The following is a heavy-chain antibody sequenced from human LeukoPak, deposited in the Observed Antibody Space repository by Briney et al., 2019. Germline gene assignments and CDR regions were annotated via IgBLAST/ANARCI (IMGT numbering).Heavy chain of an antibody. V-gene: IGHV3-48*03. CDR2: ISSSGSTI. J-gene: IGHJ4*02. CDR3: AREGASLGYYFDY. D-gene: IGHD4/OR15-4a*01. CDR1: GFTFSSYE. Sequence: GGSLRLSCAASGFTFSSYEMNWVRQAPGKGLERVSYISSSGSTIYYADSVKGRFTISRDNAKNSLYLQMNSLRAEDTAVYYCAREGASLGYYFDYGGQGTLVTVSS.